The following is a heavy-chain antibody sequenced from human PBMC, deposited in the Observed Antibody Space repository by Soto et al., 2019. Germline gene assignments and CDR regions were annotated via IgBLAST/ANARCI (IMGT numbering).Heavy chain of an antibody. J-gene: IGHJ5*02. CDR1: GFTFSSYS. Sequence: PGGSLRLSCAASGFTFSSYSMNWVRQAPGKGLEWVSYISSSSSTIYYADSVKGRFTISRDNAKNSLYLQMNSLRDEDTAVYYCAREGLLDYYDSRGYYAWGQGTLVTASS. CDR3: AREGLLDYYDSRGYYA. V-gene: IGHV3-48*02. CDR2: ISSSSSTI. D-gene: IGHD3-22*01.